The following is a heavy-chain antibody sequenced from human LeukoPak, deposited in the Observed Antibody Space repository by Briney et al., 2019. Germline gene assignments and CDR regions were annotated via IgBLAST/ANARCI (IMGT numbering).Heavy chain of an antibody. D-gene: IGHD5-24*01. CDR3: AKDDAWLQFDD. Sequence: GGSLRLSCVASGFSFSTYGMSWVRQAPGKGLEWVSGISGSGSDTYYADSVKGRFTVSRDNSKNTLYVQMNSLRAEDTAVYFCAKDDAWLQFDDWGQGTLVTVSS. V-gene: IGHV3-23*01. CDR2: ISGSGSDT. CDR1: GFSFSTYG. J-gene: IGHJ4*02.